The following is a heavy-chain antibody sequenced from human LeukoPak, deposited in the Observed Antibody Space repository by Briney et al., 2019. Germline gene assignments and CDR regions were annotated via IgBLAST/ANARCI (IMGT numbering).Heavy chain of an antibody. Sequence: SVTLSLNCVVYGESCSGYSWSWIRQPPGQGLVWIGELNERRTTNDNPSLNRRATISVDTSRNEFSLMLSSVTDADAALYYCRRHGCHAWYFDLWGRGTLVTVSS. D-gene: IGHD2-15*01. CDR1: GESCSGYS. J-gene: IGHJ2*01. CDR2: LNERRTT. V-gene: IGHV4-34*04. CDR3: RRHGCHAWYFDL.